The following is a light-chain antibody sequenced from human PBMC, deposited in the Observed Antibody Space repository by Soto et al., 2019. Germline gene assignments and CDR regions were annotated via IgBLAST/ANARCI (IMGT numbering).Light chain of an antibody. CDR2: DAS. Sequence: TQSPGTLPLSPGEGATLSCRASQSISSWLAWYQQKPGKAPKLLIYDASSLESGVPSRFSGSGSGTEFTLTISSLQPDDFATYYCQQYNSYSETFGQGTKLEIK. CDR3: QQYNSYSET. V-gene: IGKV1-5*01. CDR1: QSISSW. J-gene: IGKJ2*01.